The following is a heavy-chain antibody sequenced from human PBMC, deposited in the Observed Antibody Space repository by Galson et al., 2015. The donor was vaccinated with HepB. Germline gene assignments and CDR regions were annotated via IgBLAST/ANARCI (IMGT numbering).Heavy chain of an antibody. J-gene: IGHJ6*02. CDR1: GFTFSSYS. Sequence: SLRLSCAASGFTFSSYSMNWVRQAPGKGLEWVSYISSSSSTIYYADSVKGRFTISRDNAKNSLYLQMNSLRDEDTAVYYCAREVAVPPGYYYYYGMDVWGQGTTVTVSS. CDR3: AREVAVPPGYYYYYGMDV. CDR2: ISSSSSTI. V-gene: IGHV3-48*02. D-gene: IGHD3-22*01.